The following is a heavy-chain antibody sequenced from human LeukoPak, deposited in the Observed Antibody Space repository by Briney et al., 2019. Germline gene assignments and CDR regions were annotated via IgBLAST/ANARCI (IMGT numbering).Heavy chain of an antibody. CDR1: GYTFTGYY. CDR2: INPNSGGT. CDR3: ARDRWPYNYDSSGYQYWYFDL. J-gene: IGHJ2*01. Sequence: ASVKVSCKASGYTFTGYYMHWVRQAPGQGLEWMGWINPNSGGTNYAQKFQGRVAMTRDTSISTAYMELSRLRSDDTAVYYCARDRWPYNYDSSGYQYWYFDLWGRGTLVTVSS. V-gene: IGHV1-2*02. D-gene: IGHD3-22*01.